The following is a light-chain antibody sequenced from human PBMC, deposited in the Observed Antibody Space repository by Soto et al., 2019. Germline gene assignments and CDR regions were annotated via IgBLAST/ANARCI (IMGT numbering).Light chain of an antibody. V-gene: IGLV1-44*01. CDR1: SSNIKFNP. J-gene: IGLJ1*01. Sequence: QSVLTQPPSASGTPGQRVSISCSGSSSNIKFNPVKWYQQLPGTAPKLLIYSTNQRPSGVPDRFSGSRSGTSASLAISGLQSEDEADYYCAAWENSLNAYVFGSGTKVTVL. CDR2: STN. CDR3: AAWENSLNAYV.